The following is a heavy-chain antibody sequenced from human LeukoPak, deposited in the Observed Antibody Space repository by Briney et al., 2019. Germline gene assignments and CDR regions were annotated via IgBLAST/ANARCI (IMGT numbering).Heavy chain of an antibody. J-gene: IGHJ4*02. CDR3: ARDKQQLLRLDY. CDR1: GYTFTSYD. CDR2: MNPNSGNT. Sequence: ASVKVSCKASGYTFTSYDINWVRQATGQGLEWMGWMNPNSGNTGYAQKFQGRVTITRNTSISTAYMELSSLRSEDTAVYYCARDKQQLLRLDYWGQGTLVTVSS. V-gene: IGHV1-8*03. D-gene: IGHD6-13*01.